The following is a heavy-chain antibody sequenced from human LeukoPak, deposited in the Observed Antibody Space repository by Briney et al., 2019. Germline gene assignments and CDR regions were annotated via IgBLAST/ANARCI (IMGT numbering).Heavy chain of an antibody. J-gene: IGHJ6*03. CDR3: ARDRAAARPPYYYYYMDV. CDR2: IIPIFGTA. CDR1: GGTFSSYA. D-gene: IGHD6-6*01. Sequence: GASVKVSCKASGGTFSSYAISWVRQAPGQGLEWMGGIIPIFGTANYAQKFQGRVTITTDGSTSTAYMELSSLRSEDTAVYYCARDRAAARPPYYYYYMDVWGKGTTVTVSS. V-gene: IGHV1-69*05.